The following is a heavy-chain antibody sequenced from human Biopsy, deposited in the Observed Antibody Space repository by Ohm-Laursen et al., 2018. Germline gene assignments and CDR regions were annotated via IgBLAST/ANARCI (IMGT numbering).Heavy chain of an antibody. CDR3: AADINVWNVNY. D-gene: IGHD1-1*01. CDR1: GGTFINYA. V-gene: IGHV1-24*01. J-gene: IGHJ4*02. Sequence: ASVKVSCKASGGTFINYAISWVRQAPGRGLEWMGGFAPENGKTIYAQKFQGRVTMTEDTSTDTAYMELSSLRSEDTAVYYCAADINVWNVNYWGQGTQATVSS. CDR2: FAPENGKT.